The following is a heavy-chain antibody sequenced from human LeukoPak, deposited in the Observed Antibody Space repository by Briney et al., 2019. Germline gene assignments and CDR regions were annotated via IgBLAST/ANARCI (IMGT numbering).Heavy chain of an antibody. CDR2: IYYSGST. CDR1: GGSISSSSYY. V-gene: IGHV4-39*01. D-gene: IGHD6-6*01. CDR3: ARQKSIAARRLMGAFDI. J-gene: IGHJ3*02. Sequence: PSETLSLTCTVSGGSISSSSYYWGWIRQPPGKGLEWIGSIYYSGSTYYNPSLKSRVTISVDTSKNQFSLKLSSVTAADTAVYYCARQKSIAARRLMGAFDIWGQGTMATVSS.